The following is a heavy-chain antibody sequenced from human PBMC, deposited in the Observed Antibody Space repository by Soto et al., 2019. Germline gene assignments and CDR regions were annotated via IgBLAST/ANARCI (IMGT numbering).Heavy chain of an antibody. CDR2: VSSSGNT. CDR1: GGSMGNYY. CDR3: ARADYDILTGSYAMDV. J-gene: IGHJ6*02. Sequence: QVQLQESGPGLVKPSETLSLTCTVSGGSMGNYYWFWIRQPAGKGLEWIGRVSSSGNTNDNPSLKSRAPMSIDTSRNQFSLRLSSVTAADTAVYYCARADYDILTGSYAMDVWGQGTTVTVSS. V-gene: IGHV4-4*07. D-gene: IGHD3-9*01.